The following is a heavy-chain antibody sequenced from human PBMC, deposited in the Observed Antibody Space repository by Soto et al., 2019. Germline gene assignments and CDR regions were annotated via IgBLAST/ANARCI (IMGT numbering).Heavy chain of an antibody. CDR1: GYTFTSYY. J-gene: IGHJ5*02. V-gene: IGHV1-46*03. CDR3: ASISRPKNGVDP. Sequence: ASVNVSCKASGYTFTSYYMHWVRQAPGQGLEWMGMINPTGGSTSYAQKFQRRVTMTRDTSTSTVDMELSSLRSEVTAVYYCASISRPKNGVDPWGQRTLVTVSS. CDR2: INPTGGST.